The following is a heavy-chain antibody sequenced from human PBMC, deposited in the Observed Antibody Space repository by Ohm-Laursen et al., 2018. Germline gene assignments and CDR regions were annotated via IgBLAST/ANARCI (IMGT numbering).Heavy chain of an antibody. V-gene: IGHV4-34*01. CDR1: GASINLYY. CDR3: ARGFSGWWGRIDY. D-gene: IGHD6-19*01. Sequence: SDTLSLTCTVSGASINLYYWSWIRQPPGKGLEWIGEINHSGGTNYNPSLKSRVTISVDTSKNQFSLRLSSVTAADTAVYYCARGFSGWWGRIDYWGQGILVTVSS. CDR2: INHSGGT. J-gene: IGHJ4*02.